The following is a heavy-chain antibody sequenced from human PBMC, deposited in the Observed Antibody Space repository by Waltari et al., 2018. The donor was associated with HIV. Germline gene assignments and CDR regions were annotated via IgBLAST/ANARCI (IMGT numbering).Heavy chain of an antibody. V-gene: IGHV3-23*01. CDR1: GFTFSSYA. Sequence: EVQLLESGGGLVQPGGSLRLSCAASGFTFSSYAMSWVRQAPGKGLEWVSAISGSGGSTYYADSVKGRFTISRDNSKNPLYLQMNSLRAEDTAVYYCAKDFSANDYGDYVTSRNYYYYGMDVWGQGTTVTVSS. J-gene: IGHJ6*02. CDR2: ISGSGGST. D-gene: IGHD4-17*01. CDR3: AKDFSANDYGDYVTSRNYYYYGMDV.